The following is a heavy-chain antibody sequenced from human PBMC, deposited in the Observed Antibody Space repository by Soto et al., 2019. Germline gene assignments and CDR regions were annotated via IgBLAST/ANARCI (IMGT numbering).Heavy chain of an antibody. CDR1: GGSISSSSYY. D-gene: IGHD3-9*01. J-gene: IGHJ6*02. CDR2: IYYSGST. CDR3: ARFSGRYFDWLYDYYYYGMDV. V-gene: IGHV4-39*01. Sequence: SETLSLTCTVSGGSISSSSYYWGWIRQPPGKGLEWIGSIYYSGSTYYNPSLKSRVTISVDTSKNQFSLKLSSVTAADSAVYYFARFSGRYFDWLYDYYYYGMDVWGQGTTVTVSS.